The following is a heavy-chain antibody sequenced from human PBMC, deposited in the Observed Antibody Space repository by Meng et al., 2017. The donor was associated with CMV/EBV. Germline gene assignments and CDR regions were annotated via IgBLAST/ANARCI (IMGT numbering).Heavy chain of an antibody. J-gene: IGHJ4*02. CDR3: ARDNTVVKGIDY. CDR2: IYYSGST. Sequence: SETLSLTCTVSGGSISSSSYYWGWIRQPPGKGLEWIGSIYYSGSTYYNPSLKSRVTISVDTSKNQFSLKLSPVTAADTAVYYCARDNTVVKGIDYWGQGTLVTVSS. D-gene: IGHD4-23*01. V-gene: IGHV4-39*07. CDR1: GGSISSSSYY.